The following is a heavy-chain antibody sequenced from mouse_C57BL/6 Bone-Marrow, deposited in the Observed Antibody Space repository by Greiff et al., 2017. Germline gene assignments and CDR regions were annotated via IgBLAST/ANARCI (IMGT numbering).Heavy chain of an antibody. Sequence: EVQRVESGGGLVKPGGSLKLSCAASGFTFSDYGMHWVRQAPEKGLEWVAYISSGSSTIYYADTVKGRFTISRDNAKNTLFLQMTSRRSEDTAMYYCAKGSSSNYYAMDYWGQGTSVTVSS. V-gene: IGHV5-17*01. D-gene: IGHD1-1*01. CDR2: ISSGSSTI. CDR1: GFTFSDYG. J-gene: IGHJ4*01. CDR3: AKGSSSNYYAMDY.